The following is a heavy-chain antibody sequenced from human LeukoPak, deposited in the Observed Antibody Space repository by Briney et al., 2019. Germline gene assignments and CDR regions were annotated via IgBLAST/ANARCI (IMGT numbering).Heavy chain of an antibody. CDR2: IYYSGST. Sequence: PSETLSLTCTVSGGSISSYYWSWIRQPPGKGLEWIGYIYYSGSTNYNPSLKSRVTISVDTSKNQFSLKLSSVTAADTAVYYCARGNYYDSSGYNWFDPWGQGTLVTVSS. D-gene: IGHD3-22*01. J-gene: IGHJ5*02. V-gene: IGHV4-59*01. CDR3: ARGNYYDSSGYNWFDP. CDR1: GGSISSYY.